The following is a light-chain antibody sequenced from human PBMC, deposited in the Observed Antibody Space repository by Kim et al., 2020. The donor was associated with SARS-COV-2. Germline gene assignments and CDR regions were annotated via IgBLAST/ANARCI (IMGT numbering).Light chain of an antibody. CDR2: KAS. Sequence: ASLGDRVTITCRASQSIGSCLAWYQHKPGKAPKVLIYKASSSESGVPSRFSGSGSGTEFTLTISSLQPDDFATYYCQQYNSYPWTFGQGTKVDIK. CDR3: QQYNSYPWT. CDR1: QSIGSC. J-gene: IGKJ1*01. V-gene: IGKV1-5*03.